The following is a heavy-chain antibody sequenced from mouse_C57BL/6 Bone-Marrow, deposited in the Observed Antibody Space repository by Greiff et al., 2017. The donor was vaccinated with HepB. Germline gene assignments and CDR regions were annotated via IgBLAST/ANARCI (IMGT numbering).Heavy chain of an antibody. Sequence: VQLQQSGPELARPWASVKISCQAFYTFSRRVHFAIRDTNYWMQWVKQRPGQGLEWIGAIYPGNGDTSYNKKYKGKATLTADKSSRPAYMQLSSLTSEDSAVYYCASAHYYGSSHYAMDYWGQGTSVTVSS. V-gene: IGHV1-87*01. CDR1: YTFSRRVH. CDR3: SEDSAVYYCASAHYYGSSHYAMDY. D-gene: IGHD1-1*01. J-gene: IGHJ4*01. CDR2: GQGLEWIG.